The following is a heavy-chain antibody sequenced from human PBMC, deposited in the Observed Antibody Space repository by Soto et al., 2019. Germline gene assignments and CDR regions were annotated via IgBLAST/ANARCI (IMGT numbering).Heavy chain of an antibody. V-gene: IGHV1-8*01. CDR1: GYTFTSYD. CDR3: ARGYDYVWGSYRYPYYYYGMDV. Sequence: QVQLVQSGAEVKKPGASVKVSCKASGYTFTSYDINWVRQATGQGLEWMGWMNPNSGNTGYAQKFQGRVTMTRNTAKGXXYXEXTSLRSEDTAVYYCARGYDYVWGSYRYPYYYYGMDVWGQGTTVTVSS. CDR2: MNPNSGNT. D-gene: IGHD3-16*02. J-gene: IGHJ6*02.